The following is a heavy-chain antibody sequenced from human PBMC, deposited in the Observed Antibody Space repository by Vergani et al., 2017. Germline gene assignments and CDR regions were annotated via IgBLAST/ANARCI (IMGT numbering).Heavy chain of an antibody. CDR2: IYTSGST. V-gene: IGHV4-61*02. D-gene: IGHD2-21*01. Sequence: QVQLQESGPGLVKPSQTLSLTCTVSGGSISSGSYYWSWIRQPAGKGLEWIGRIYTSGSTNYNPSLKSLVTISVDTSKNQFSLKLSSVTAADPAVYYCARENYCGGDCYGMDVWGQGTTVTVSS. CDR3: ARENYCGGDCYGMDV. CDR1: GGSISSGSYY. J-gene: IGHJ6*02.